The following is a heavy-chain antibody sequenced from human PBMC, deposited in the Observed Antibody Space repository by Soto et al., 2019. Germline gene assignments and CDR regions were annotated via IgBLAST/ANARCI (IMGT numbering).Heavy chain of an antibody. J-gene: IGHJ6*02. D-gene: IGHD3-10*01. CDR2: INPRFGDT. CDR3: ARNMDYYYGPGSGNGHGF. Sequence: QVQLVQSGAELKEPGDSVRVSCEASGYTFTAYYIHWVRQAPGQGLEWMGWINPRFGDTSYAQDFQGRVSMTRDTAISNVHMELSRLTSDDTAIYYCARNMDYYYGPGSGNGHGFWGQGTTVTVFS. V-gene: IGHV1-2*02. CDR1: GYTFTAYY.